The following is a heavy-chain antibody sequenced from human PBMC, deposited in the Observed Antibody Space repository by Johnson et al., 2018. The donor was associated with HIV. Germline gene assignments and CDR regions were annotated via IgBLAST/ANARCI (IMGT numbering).Heavy chain of an antibody. CDR1: GLSVSINY. Sequence: VQLVESGGGLIQPGGSLRLSCAVSGLSVSINYITWVRQAPGKGLEWVSVIHSGGSTYYADSVEGRFTISRDNSKNTLYLQMGSLRAEDMGAYYCAREDTVTKGSAFDIWGQGTMVTVSS. CDR2: IHSGGST. V-gene: IGHV3-66*03. D-gene: IGHD4-17*01. J-gene: IGHJ3*02. CDR3: AREDTVTKGSAFDI.